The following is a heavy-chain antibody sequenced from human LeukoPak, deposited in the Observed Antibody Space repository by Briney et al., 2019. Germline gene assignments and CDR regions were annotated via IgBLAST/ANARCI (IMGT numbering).Heavy chain of an antibody. CDR3: ARAGLPGHWKFDY. D-gene: IGHD1-1*01. V-gene: IGHV1-69*05. J-gene: IGHJ4*02. CDR1: GGTFSSYA. Sequence: VASVKVSCKASGGTFSSYAISLVRQAPGRGLEWMGGIIPMFGTANYAQKFQGRVTITTDESTSTAYMELSSLRSEDTAVYYCARAGLPGHWKFDYWGQGTLVTVSS. CDR2: IIPMFGTA.